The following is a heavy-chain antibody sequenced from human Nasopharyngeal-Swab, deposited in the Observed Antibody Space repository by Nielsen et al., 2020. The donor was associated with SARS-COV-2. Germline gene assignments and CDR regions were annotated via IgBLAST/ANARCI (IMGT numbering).Heavy chain of an antibody. J-gene: IGHJ4*02. CDR1: GGSFSGYY. CDR3: ARSYGYSYGYFDY. V-gene: IGHV4-59*10. Sequence: SETLSLTCAVYGGSFSGYYWSWIRQPAGKGLEWIGRIYTSGSTNYNPSLKSRVTISVDTSKNQFSLKLSSVTAADTAVYYCARSYGYSYGYFDYWGQGTLVTVSS. CDR2: IYTSGST. D-gene: IGHD5-18*01.